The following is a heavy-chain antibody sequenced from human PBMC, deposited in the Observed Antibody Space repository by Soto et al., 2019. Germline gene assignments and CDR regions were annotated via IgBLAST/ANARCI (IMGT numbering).Heavy chain of an antibody. CDR3: ARDLGYCSGCSCLQSQNWFDP. D-gene: IGHD2-15*01. V-gene: IGHV1-69*06. J-gene: IGHJ5*02. CDR1: GGTFSSYA. CDR2: IIPIFGTA. Sequence: QVQLVQSGAEVKKPGSSVKVSCKASGGTFSSYAISWVRQAPGQGLEWMGGIIPIFGTANYAQKFQGRVTITADKSTSTADMERSSLGSEDTAVYYCARDLGYCSGCSCLQSQNWFDPWGQGTLVTVSS.